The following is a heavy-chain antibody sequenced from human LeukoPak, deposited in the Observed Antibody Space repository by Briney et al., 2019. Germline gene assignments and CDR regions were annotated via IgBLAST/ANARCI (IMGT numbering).Heavy chain of an antibody. Sequence: SETLSLTCTVSGGSISSYYWSWIRQPPGKGLEWIGYIYYSGSTNYNPSLKSRVTISVDTSKNQFSLKLSSVTAADTAVYYCARVQFSSGSLDYWGQGTLVTVSS. CDR2: IYYSGST. CDR1: GGSISSYY. CDR3: ARVQFSSGSLDY. J-gene: IGHJ4*02. V-gene: IGHV4-59*01. D-gene: IGHD6-19*01.